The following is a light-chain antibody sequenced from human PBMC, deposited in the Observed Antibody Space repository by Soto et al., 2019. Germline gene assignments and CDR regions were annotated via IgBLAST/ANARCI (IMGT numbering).Light chain of an antibody. CDR2: DAS. CDR1: QSISSS. V-gene: IGKV1-5*01. J-gene: IGKJ2*01. CDR3: QHYDTYSHYT. Sequence: DIHMTQSPSSLSASVGDRVTITCRASQSISSSLAWYQQKPQKAPRLLIYDASDLDTGVPSRFSGSGSGTDCALTITSLQPDDFDTYYGQHYDTYSHYTVSQGNRLVSK.